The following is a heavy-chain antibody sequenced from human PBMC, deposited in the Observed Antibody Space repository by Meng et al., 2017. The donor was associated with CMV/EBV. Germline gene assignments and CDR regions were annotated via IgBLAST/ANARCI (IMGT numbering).Heavy chain of an antibody. CDR3: ARGLWFGELSPFDY. CDR2: INHSGST. CDR1: GGSFSGYY. Sequence: VELQQWCGCLLQPSATLALNVAAYGGSFSGYYRSWLRQPPGKGLEWIGEINHSGSTNYNPSLKSRVTISVDTSKNQFSLKLSSVTAADTAVYYCARGLWFGELSPFDYWGQGTLVTVSS. D-gene: IGHD3-10*01. V-gene: IGHV4-34*01. J-gene: IGHJ4*02.